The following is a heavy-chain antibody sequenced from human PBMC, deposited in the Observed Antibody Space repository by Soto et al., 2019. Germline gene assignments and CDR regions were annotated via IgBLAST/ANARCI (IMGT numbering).Heavy chain of an antibody. CDR3: ASSSAEGAAPPNWFDP. V-gene: IGHV1-69*06. CDR2: IIPIFGTA. J-gene: IGHJ5*02. Sequence: SVKVSCKASGGTCSIYAISCVLQSPVRGLEWMGGIIPIFGTANYAQKFQGRVTITADKSTSTAYMELSSLRSEDTAVYYCASSSAEGAAPPNWFDPWGQGTLVTVSS. D-gene: IGHD3-16*01. CDR1: GGTCSIYA.